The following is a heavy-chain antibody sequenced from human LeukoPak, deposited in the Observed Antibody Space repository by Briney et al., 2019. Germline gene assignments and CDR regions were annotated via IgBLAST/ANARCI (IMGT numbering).Heavy chain of an antibody. D-gene: IGHD6-19*01. CDR2: INTNTGNP. V-gene: IGHV7-4-1*02. J-gene: IGHJ4*02. CDR3: ASQGSSGWYLYFDY. Sequence: GASVKVSCKAFGYTFISYAMNWVRQARGQGLEGMGWINTNTGNPTYAQGFTGRFVFSLDTSVSTAYLQISSLKAEDTAVYYCASQGSSGWYLYFDYWGQGTLVTVSS. CDR1: GYTFISYA.